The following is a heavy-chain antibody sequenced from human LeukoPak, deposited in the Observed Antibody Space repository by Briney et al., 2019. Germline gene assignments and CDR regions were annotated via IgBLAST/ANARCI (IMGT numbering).Heavy chain of an antibody. V-gene: IGHV1-2*06. CDR2: INPNSGGT. CDR3: ARSEGTYYDFWSGYYVH. Sequence: ASVKVSCKASGYTFTGYYMHWVRQAPGQGLEWMGRINPNSGGTNYAQKFQGRVTMTRDTSISTAYMELSRLRSDGTAVYYCARSEGTYYDFWSGYYVHWGQGTLVTVSS. CDR1: GYTFTGYY. D-gene: IGHD3-3*01. J-gene: IGHJ4*02.